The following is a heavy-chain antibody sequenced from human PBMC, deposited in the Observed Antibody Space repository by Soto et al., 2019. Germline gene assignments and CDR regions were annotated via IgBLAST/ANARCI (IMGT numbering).Heavy chain of an antibody. CDR1: GFTFSSYA. J-gene: IGHJ4*02. V-gene: IGHV3-23*01. Sequence: PGGSLRLSCAASGFTFSSYAMSWVRQAPGKGLEWVSAISGSGGSTYYADSVKGRFTIYRDNSKNTLYLQMNSLRAEDTAVYYCATEMAEFTRYFDYRGPGTLVTVSS. CDR2: ISGSGGST. D-gene: IGHD3-3*01. CDR3: ATEMAEFTRYFDY.